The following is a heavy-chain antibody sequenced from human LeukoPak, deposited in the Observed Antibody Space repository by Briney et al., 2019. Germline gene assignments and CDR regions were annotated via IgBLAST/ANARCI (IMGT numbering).Heavy chain of an antibody. CDR3: ARPYSSSSRGVFDI. D-gene: IGHD6-6*01. J-gene: IGHJ3*02. CDR1: GGSISSYY. V-gene: IGHV4-59*01. CDR2: IHYSGSI. Sequence: SETLSLTCTVSGGSISSYYWSWIRQPPGKGLEWIGYIHYSGSINYNPSLKSRVTISVDTSKNQLSLKLSSVTAADTAVYYCARPYSSSSRGVFDIWGQGTMVTVSS.